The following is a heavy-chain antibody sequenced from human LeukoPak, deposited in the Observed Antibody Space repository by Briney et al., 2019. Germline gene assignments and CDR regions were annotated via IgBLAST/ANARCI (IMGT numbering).Heavy chain of an antibody. D-gene: IGHD3-10*01. J-gene: IGHJ3*02. Sequence: SETLSLTCTVSGGSLRSSSYYCGWIRQPPAMGLEWIGSIYYSGSTYYNPSLKSRVTISVDTSKNQFSLKLSSVTAADTAVYYCARDLGRGAFDIWGRGTMVTVSS. CDR2: IYYSGST. CDR1: GGSLRSSSYY. V-gene: IGHV4-39*07. CDR3: ARDLGRGAFDI.